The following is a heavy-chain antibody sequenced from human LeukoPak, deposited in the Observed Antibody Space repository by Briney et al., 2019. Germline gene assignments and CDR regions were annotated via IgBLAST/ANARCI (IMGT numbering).Heavy chain of an antibody. J-gene: IGHJ3*02. CDR1: GGSISSYY. D-gene: IGHD3-10*01. V-gene: IGHV4-59*12. CDR3: ARVPYYYGSGSYDAFDI. CDR2: IYYSGST. Sequence: PSETLSLTCTVSGGSISSYYWSWIRQPPGKGLEWIGYIYYSGSTNYNPSLKSRVTISVDTSKNQFSLKLSSVTAADTAVYYCARVPYYYGSGSYDAFDIWGQGTMVTVSS.